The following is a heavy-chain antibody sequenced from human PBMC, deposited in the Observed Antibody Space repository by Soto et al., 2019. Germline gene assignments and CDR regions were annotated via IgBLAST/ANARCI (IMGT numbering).Heavy chain of an antibody. J-gene: IGHJ6*02. CDR3: ARLAQYSSSWYPISYYGMDV. V-gene: IGHV5-10-1*01. D-gene: IGHD6-13*01. Sequence: ESLKISCKGSGYSFTSYWISWVRQMPGKGLEWMGRIDPSDSYTNYSPSFQGHVTISADKSISTAYLQWSSLKASDTAMYYCARLAQYSSSWYPISYYGMDVWSQGTTVTV. CDR1: GYSFTSYW. CDR2: IDPSDSYT.